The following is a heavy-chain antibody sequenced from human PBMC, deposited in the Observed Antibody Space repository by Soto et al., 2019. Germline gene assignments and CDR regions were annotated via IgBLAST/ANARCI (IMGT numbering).Heavy chain of an antibody. CDR1: GGSISSYY. D-gene: IGHD3-22*01. Sequence: PSETLSLTCTVSGGSISSYYWSWIRQPPVKVLEWIGYIYYSGSTNYNPSLKSRVTISVDTSKNQFSLKLSSVTAADTAVYYCARSLYYYDSSGYYAYYFDYWGQGTLVTVSS. V-gene: IGHV4-59*01. CDR3: ARSLYYYDSSGYYAYYFDY. CDR2: IYYSGST. J-gene: IGHJ4*02.